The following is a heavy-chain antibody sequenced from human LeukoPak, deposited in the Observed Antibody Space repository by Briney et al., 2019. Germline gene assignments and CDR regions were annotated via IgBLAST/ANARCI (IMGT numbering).Heavy chain of an antibody. D-gene: IGHD6-19*01. Sequence: GGSLRLSCVASGFTFSSRDWMTWVRQAPGKGLEWVANIKQDGSEKNYVDSLKGRFTISRDNAKNSLYLQMNSLRAEDTAFYYCARHGGIAVASNWFDPWGQGTLVTVSS. J-gene: IGHJ5*02. CDR1: GFTFSSRDW. V-gene: IGHV3-7*03. CDR3: ARHGGIAVASNWFDP. CDR2: IKQDGSEK.